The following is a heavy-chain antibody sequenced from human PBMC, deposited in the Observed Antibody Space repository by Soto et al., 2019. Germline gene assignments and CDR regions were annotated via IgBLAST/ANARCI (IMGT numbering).Heavy chain of an antibody. Sequence: QVQLVESGGGVVQPGRSLRPSCAGSGFTFRSYGMHWVRQAPGKGLDWVAVIGYDGRNKYYADSVKGRFTISRDNSKNTLSRQIHSPRGEDTAVYYCARDRGYCSGGSCYSVGDAFDIWGQGPMVTVSS. CDR2: IGYDGRNK. CDR3: ARDRGYCSGGSCYSVGDAFDI. J-gene: IGHJ3*02. CDR1: GFTFRSYG. D-gene: IGHD2-15*01. V-gene: IGHV3-33*01.